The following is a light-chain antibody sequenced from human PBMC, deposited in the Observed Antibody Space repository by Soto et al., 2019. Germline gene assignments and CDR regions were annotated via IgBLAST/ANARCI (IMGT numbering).Light chain of an antibody. Sequence: EIVMTQSPATLSVSPGERVTLSCRASQTISNNLAWYQQKPGQAPRLLIYGASTRATNIPARFSGSGSGTQFTLTISSLQSEDFGTYYCQQYNAWPGTFGQGTKV. CDR3: QQYNAWPGT. J-gene: IGKJ1*01. CDR1: QTISNN. CDR2: GAS. V-gene: IGKV3-15*01.